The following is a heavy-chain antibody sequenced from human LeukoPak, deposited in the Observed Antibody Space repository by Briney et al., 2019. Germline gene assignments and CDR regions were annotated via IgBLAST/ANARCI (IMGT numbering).Heavy chain of an antibody. CDR3: ASEHIVGATATY. CDR1: GFXFSNYD. D-gene: IGHD1-26*01. Sequence: GGSLRLSCAASGFXFSNYDIRWVRQAPGKGLEWLSAISGSGHITYYADSVKGRFTVSRDNSKNTLYLQMNSLRADDAAVYYCASEHIVGATATYWGRGTLVTVSS. V-gene: IGHV3-23*01. CDR2: ISGSGHIT. J-gene: IGHJ1*01.